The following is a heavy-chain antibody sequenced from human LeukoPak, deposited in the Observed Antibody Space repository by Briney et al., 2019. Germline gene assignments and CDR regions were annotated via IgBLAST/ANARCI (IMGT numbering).Heavy chain of an antibody. CDR3: ARDLPAGSIP. CDR1: GYTFTSYG. Sequence: ASVKVSCKASGYTFTSYGVSWVRQAPGQGLEWMGWISAYNGNTKYAQNLQGRVTMTTDTSTTTAYMELRSLRSDDTAVYYCARDLPAGSIPWGQGTLVTVSS. J-gene: IGHJ5*02. D-gene: IGHD6-19*01. V-gene: IGHV1-18*01. CDR2: ISAYNGNT.